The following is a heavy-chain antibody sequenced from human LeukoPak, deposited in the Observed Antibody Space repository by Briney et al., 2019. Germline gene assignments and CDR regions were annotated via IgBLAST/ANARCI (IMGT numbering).Heavy chain of an antibody. CDR3: AKYYYYYYMDL. Sequence: PGGSLRLSCTASGFTFGDYAMSWVRQAPGKGLEWVSYISSSGSTIYYADSVKGRFTISRDNAKNSLYLQMNSLRAEDTAVYYCAKYYYYYYMDLWGKGTTVTVSS. J-gene: IGHJ6*03. V-gene: IGHV3-11*01. CDR1: GFTFGDYA. CDR2: ISSSGSTI.